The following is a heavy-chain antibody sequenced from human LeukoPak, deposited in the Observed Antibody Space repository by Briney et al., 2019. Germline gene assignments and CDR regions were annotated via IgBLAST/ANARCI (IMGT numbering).Heavy chain of an antibody. J-gene: IGHJ3*02. CDR3: ATSSGSFPLGAFDI. V-gene: IGHV1-2*02. CDR2: INPNSGGT. CDR1: GYTFTGYY. Sequence: GASVKVSCKASGYTFTGYYMHWVRQAPGQGLEWMGWINPNSGGTNYAQKFQGRVTMTRDTSISTAYMELSRLRSDDTAVYYCATSSGSFPLGAFDIWGQGTMVTVSS. D-gene: IGHD1-26*01.